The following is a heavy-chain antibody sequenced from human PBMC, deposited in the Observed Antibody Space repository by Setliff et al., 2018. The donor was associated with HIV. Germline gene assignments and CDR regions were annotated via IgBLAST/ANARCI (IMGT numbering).Heavy chain of an antibody. CDR3: AGPRGDEAFDI. CDR1: GGTSSTHA. J-gene: IGHJ3*02. D-gene: IGHD3-10*01. Sequence: SVKVSCKASGGTSSTHAMNWVRQAPGQGLEWIGQIISILEVTDYAQKLQGRVTITADGPTNTFYMELSGLRSDDTAVYYCAGPRGDEAFDIWGQGTMVTVSS. CDR2: IISILEVT. V-gene: IGHV1-69*10.